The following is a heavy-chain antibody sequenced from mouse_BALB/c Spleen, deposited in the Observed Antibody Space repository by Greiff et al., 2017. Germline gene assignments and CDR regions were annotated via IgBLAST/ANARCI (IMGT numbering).Heavy chain of an antibody. Sequence: EVHLVESGGGLVKPGGSLKLSCAASGFTFSSYAMSWVRQTPEKRLEWVASISSGGSTYYPDSVKGRFTISRDNARNILYLQMSSLRSEDTAMYYCARGGDDGYYGYYAMDYWGQGTSVTVSS. CDR1: GFTFSSYA. V-gene: IGHV5-6-5*01. J-gene: IGHJ4*01. CDR2: ISSGGST. D-gene: IGHD2-3*01. CDR3: ARGGDDGYYGYYAMDY.